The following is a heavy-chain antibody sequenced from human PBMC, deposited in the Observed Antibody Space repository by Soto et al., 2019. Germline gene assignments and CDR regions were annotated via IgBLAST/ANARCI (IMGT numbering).Heavy chain of an antibody. D-gene: IGHD3-3*01. J-gene: IGHJ6*02. V-gene: IGHV4-34*01. CDR2: INHSGST. CDR1: GGSFSGYY. CDR3: ARGEITIFGVVTSYYYYGMDV. Sequence: RSLTCAVYGGSFSGYYWSWIRQPPGKGLEWIGEINHSGSTNYNPSLKSRVTISVDTSKNQFSLKLSSVTAADTAVYYCARGEITIFGVVTSYYYYGMDVWGQGTTVTVSS.